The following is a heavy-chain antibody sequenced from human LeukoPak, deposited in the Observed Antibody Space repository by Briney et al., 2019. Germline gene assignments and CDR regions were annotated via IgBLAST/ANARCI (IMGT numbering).Heavy chain of an antibody. CDR2: IISSGVGT. D-gene: IGHD2-15*01. CDR3: ARGTLPYCSGAACYPFDF. V-gene: IGHV3-23*01. Sequence: PGGSLRLSCAASGFTFSNFAMTWVRQAPGKGLEFLSLIISSGVGTHYVDSVRGRFTISRDNSKNTLYLQMIGLRAEDTAIYYCARGTLPYCSGAACYPFDFWGQGTLVTVSS. CDR1: GFTFSNFA. J-gene: IGHJ4*02.